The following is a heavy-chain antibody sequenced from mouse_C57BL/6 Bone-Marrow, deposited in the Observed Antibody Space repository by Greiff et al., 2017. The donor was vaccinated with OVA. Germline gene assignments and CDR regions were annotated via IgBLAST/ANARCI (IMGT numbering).Heavy chain of an antibody. CDR2: IDPETGGT. CDR3: ARDSRFAY. V-gene: IGHV1-15*01. Sequence: VQLVESGAELVRPGASVTLSCKASGYTFTDYEMHWVKQTPVHGLEWIGAIDPETGGTAYNQKFKGKAILTADKSSSTAYMELSSLTSEDSAVYYCARDSRFAYWGQGTLVTVSA. CDR1: GYTFTDYE. J-gene: IGHJ3*01.